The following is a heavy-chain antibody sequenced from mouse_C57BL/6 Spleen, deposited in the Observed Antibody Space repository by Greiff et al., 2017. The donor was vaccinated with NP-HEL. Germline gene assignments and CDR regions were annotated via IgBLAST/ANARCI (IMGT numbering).Heavy chain of an antibody. D-gene: IGHD2-2*01. V-gene: IGHV1-26*01. CDR2: INPNNGGT. Sequence: EVQLQQSGPELVKPGASVKISCKASGYTFTDYYMNWVKQSHGKSLEWIGDINPNNGGTSYNQKFKGKATLTVDKSSSTAYMELRSLTSEDSAVYYCARSDYGYFFDYWGQGTTLTVSS. CDR3: ARSDYGYFFDY. J-gene: IGHJ2*01. CDR1: GYTFTDYY.